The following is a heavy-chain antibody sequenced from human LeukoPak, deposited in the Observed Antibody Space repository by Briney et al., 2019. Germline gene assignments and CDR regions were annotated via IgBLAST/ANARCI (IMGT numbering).Heavy chain of an antibody. J-gene: IGHJ4*02. CDR1: EFTFNNYW. Sequence: GGSLRLSCAASEFTFNNYWMSWVRQAPGKGLEWVANIKQDGSEKYYVDSVKGRFTISRDNAKNSLYLQMNSLRAEDTAVYYCATGNYNRPFDYWGQGTLVTVSS. CDR2: IKQDGSEK. CDR3: ATGNYNRPFDY. D-gene: IGHD1-7*01. V-gene: IGHV3-7*01.